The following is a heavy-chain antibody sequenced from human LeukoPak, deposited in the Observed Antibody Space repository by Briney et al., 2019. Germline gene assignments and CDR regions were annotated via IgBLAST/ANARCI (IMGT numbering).Heavy chain of an antibody. CDR1: GGSFSGYY. V-gene: IGHV4-34*01. CDR2: INHSGST. CDR3: ARSPGYSSSWLNAFDI. D-gene: IGHD6-13*01. J-gene: IGHJ3*02. Sequence: PSETLSLTCAVYGGSFSGYYWSWIRQPPGKGLEWIGEINHSGSTNYNPSPKSRVTISVDTSKNQFSLKLSSVTAADTAVYYCARSPGYSSSWLNAFDIWGQGTMVTVSS.